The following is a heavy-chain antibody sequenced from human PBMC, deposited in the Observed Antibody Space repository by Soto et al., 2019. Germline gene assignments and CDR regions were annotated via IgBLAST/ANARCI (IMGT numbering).Heavy chain of an antibody. CDR2: IGTAGDT. CDR3: ARDLGLNWFDP. J-gene: IGHJ5*02. D-gene: IGHD3-16*01. Sequence: GGSLRLSCAASGFTFSSYDMHWVRQATGKGLEWVSAIGTAGDTYYPGSVKGRFTISRENAKNSLYLQMNSLRAGDTAVYYCARDLGLNWFDPWGQGTLVTVSS. CDR1: GFTFSSYD. V-gene: IGHV3-13*01.